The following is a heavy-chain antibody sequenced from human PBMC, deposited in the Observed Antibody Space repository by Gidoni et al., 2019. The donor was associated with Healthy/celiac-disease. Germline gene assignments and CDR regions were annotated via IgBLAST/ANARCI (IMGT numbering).Heavy chain of an antibody. Sequence: QVQLVESGGGVVQPGRSLRLSCAASGFTFSSYGMHWVSQAPGKGLECVAVIWYDGSNKYYADSVKGRFTISRDNSKNTLYLQMNSLRAEDTAVYYCAREEGIVVTPYYYYGMDVWGQGTTVTVSS. CDR3: AREEGIVVTPYYYYGMDV. V-gene: IGHV3-33*01. J-gene: IGHJ6*02. CDR1: GFTFSSYG. CDR2: IWYDGSNK. D-gene: IGHD1-26*01.